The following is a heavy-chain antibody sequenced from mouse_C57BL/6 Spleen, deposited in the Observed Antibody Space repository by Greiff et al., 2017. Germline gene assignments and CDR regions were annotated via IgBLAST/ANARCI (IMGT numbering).Heavy chain of an antibody. CDR2: ISSGSGTI. D-gene: IGHD1-1*01. CDR3: AGGDYYGCSWAY. J-gene: IGHJ3*01. V-gene: IGHV5-17*01. CDR1: GFTFSDYG. Sequence: EVQLVESGGGLVKPGGSLKLSCAASGFTFSDYGMHWVRQAPEKGLEWVAYISSGSGTIYYADTVKGRFTISRDNAKNTLFVQMTSLRSEDTAMYDCAGGDYYGCSWAYWGQGTLLTVSA.